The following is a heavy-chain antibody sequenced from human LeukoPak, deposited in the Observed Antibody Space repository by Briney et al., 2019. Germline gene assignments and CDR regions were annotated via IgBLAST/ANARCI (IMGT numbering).Heavy chain of an antibody. V-gene: IGHV4-34*01. D-gene: IGHD1-14*01. Sequence: SETLSLTCAVYGGSFSGYYWGWIRQPPGKGLEWIGSIYHSGSTYYNPSLKSRVTISVDTSKNQFSLKLSSLTAADTAVYYCARDRKYYYHMDVWGKGTTVTVSS. CDR2: IYHSGST. CDR3: ARDRKYYYHMDV. J-gene: IGHJ6*03. CDR1: GGSFSGYY.